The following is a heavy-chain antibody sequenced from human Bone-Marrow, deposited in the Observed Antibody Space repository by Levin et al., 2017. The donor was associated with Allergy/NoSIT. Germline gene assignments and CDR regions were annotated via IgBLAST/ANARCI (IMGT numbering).Heavy chain of an antibody. V-gene: IGHV3-53*01. CDR2: LYSGDTT. D-gene: IGHD5-24*01. Sequence: GESLKISCAASGFTVSNNYMSWVRQAPGKGLEWLSALYSGDTTYYADSVKGRFTISRDNSKNTLYLQMNSLRDEDTAVYYCARATTRATIFEYWGQGTLVTVSS. CDR3: ARATTRATIFEY. CDR1: GFTVSNNY. J-gene: IGHJ4*02.